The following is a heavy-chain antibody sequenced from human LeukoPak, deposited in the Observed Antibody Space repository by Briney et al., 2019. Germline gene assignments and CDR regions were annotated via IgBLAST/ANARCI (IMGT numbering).Heavy chain of an antibody. CDR2: ITTSDGDT. CDR1: GFTFSSYT. V-gene: IGHV3-23*01. Sequence: GGSLRLSCAASGFTFSSYTMSWVRQAPGKGLEWVSTITTSDGDTYYADSVKGRFTVSRDNSKNTLFLQMNSLRAEDTAVYYCAKDGGLWVSAHWGDSWGRGTLVTVSS. J-gene: IGHJ4*02. D-gene: IGHD7-27*01. CDR3: AKDGGLWVSAHWGDS.